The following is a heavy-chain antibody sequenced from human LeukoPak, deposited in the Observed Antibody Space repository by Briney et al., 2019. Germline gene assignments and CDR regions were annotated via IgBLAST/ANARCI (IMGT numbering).Heavy chain of an antibody. CDR3: ARDTVPAALGGFDY. D-gene: IGHD2-2*01. CDR2: ISSSSYI. Sequence: PGGSLRLSCAASGFTFSSYSMNWVRQAPGKGLEWVSSISSSSYIYYADSVKGRFTISRDNAKNSLYLQMNSLRAEDTAVYYCARDTVPAALGGFDYWGQGTLVTVSS. J-gene: IGHJ4*02. CDR1: GFTFSSYS. V-gene: IGHV3-21*01.